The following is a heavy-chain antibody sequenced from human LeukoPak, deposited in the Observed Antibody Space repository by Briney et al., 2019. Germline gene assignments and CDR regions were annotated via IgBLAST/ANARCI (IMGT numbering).Heavy chain of an antibody. CDR1: GLTFSSYG. CDR2: ISSNGGST. CDR3: ASPYSGYDYNFDH. D-gene: IGHD5-12*01. Sequence: GGSLRLSGSASGLTFSSYGMHWVRQAPGKRLDYVSSISSNGGSTYYADSVKGRFTISRDNSKNTLFLQMSSLRTEDTAVYYCASPYSGYDYNFDHWGQGTLVTVSS. V-gene: IGHV3-64D*06. J-gene: IGHJ4*02.